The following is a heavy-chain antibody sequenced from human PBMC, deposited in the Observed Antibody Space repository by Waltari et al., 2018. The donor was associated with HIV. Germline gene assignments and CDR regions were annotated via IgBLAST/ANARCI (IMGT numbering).Heavy chain of an antibody. CDR2: INAGNGNT. D-gene: IGHD3-22*01. J-gene: IGHJ4*02. CDR1: GYTFTSYA. Sequence: QVQLVQSGAEVKKPGASVKVSCKASGYTFTSYAMHWVRQAPGQRLELMGWINAGNGNTKYARKFQGGVTITRDTSASTAYMELSSLRAEDTAVYYCARAAHSYYDSSPYYFDYWGQGSLVTVSS. V-gene: IGHV1-3*01. CDR3: ARAAHSYYDSSPYYFDY.